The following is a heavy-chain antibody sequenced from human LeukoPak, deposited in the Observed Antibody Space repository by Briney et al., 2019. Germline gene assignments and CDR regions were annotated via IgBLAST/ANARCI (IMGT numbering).Heavy chain of an antibody. J-gene: IGHJ4*02. CDR2: ISGSGGST. CDR3: ARARVPAAPFDY. CDR1: GFTFSSYA. D-gene: IGHD2-2*01. V-gene: IGHV3-23*01. Sequence: GGSLRLSCAAYGFTFSSYAMSWVRQAPGKGLEWVSAISGSGGSTYYADSVKGRFTISRDNSKHTLYLQMNSLRAEDTAVYYCARARVPAAPFDYWGQGTLVTVSS.